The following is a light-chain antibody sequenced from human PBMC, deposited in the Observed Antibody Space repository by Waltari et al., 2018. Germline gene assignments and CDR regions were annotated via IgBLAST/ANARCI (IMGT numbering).Light chain of an antibody. CDR1: SSDVGGFTY. Sequence: QSALTQPASVSGSPGQSLTIPCTGTSSDVGGFTYVSWYQQHPGKAPKLMIYDVSNRPSGVSNRFSGSKSGNTASLTISGLQAEDEADYYCSSYTSSSTVVFGGGTKLTVL. CDR3: SSYTSSSTVV. J-gene: IGLJ2*01. CDR2: DVS. V-gene: IGLV2-14*03.